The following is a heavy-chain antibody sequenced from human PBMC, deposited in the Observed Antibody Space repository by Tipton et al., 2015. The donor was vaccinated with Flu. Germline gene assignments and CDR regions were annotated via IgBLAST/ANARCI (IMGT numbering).Heavy chain of an antibody. J-gene: IGHJ4*02. CDR2: VYYTGST. Sequence: LRLSCTVSGGSIRGYYWNWIRQFPGKGLEWIGFVYYTGSTNYKSSLKSRVTISTDTSTNQVSLKMNSVIAADTAVYYCARGPPGPSIRAYYFDIWGQGALVIVSS. V-gene: IGHV4-59*01. CDR1: GGSIRGYY. CDR3: ARGPPGPSIRAYYFDI. D-gene: IGHD2-21*01.